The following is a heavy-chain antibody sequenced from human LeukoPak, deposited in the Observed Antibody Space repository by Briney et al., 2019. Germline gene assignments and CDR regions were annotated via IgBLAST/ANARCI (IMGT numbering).Heavy chain of an antibody. CDR1: GFTFDIYG. CDR3: ARRPYYYDTPDY. V-gene: IGHV3-30*02. J-gene: IGHJ4*02. Sequence: GGSLRLSCASSGFTFDIYGMHWVRQTPGKGLDWVAFIRSDGSQTHYADSVKGRFTISRDNSKNTLYLLMNSLRAEDTAVYYCARRPYYYDTPDYWGQGTLVTVSS. CDR2: IRSDGSQT. D-gene: IGHD3-22*01.